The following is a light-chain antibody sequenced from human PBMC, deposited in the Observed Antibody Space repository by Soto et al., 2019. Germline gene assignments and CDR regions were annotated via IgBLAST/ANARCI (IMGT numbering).Light chain of an antibody. Sequence: DIQMTHSPSTLSASVGDRVTISCRASQSISTWLAWYQQKPGKAPKLLIYDAFRLESGVPSRFSGRGSGTEFTLTITSLQPDDFATYYCQQYNTYPWTFGQGTKLEI. CDR2: DAF. J-gene: IGKJ1*01. CDR3: QQYNTYPWT. CDR1: QSISTW. V-gene: IGKV1-5*01.